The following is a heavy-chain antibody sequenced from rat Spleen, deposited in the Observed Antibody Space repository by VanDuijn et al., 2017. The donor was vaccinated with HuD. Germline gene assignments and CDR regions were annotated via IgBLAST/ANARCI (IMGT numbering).Heavy chain of an antibody. Sequence: EVQLVESGGGLVQPGRSLKLSCAASGFTFSNYYMAWVRQAPTKGLEWVAYISTGGGSTYYRDSVKGRFTISRDNAKSTLYLQMDSLRSEDTATYYCTTERDGGYSPFAYWGQGTLVTVSS. V-gene: IGHV5-27*01. D-gene: IGHD1-11*01. CDR1: GFTFSNYY. CDR2: ISTGGGST. J-gene: IGHJ3*01. CDR3: TTERDGGYSPFAY.